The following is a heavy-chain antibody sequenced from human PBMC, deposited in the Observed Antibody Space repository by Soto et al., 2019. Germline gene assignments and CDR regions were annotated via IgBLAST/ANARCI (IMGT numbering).Heavy chain of an antibody. CDR1: GGSFSGYY. CDR2: INHSGST. CDR3: ARTFITMVRGVIRGGHRKYYMDV. J-gene: IGHJ6*03. D-gene: IGHD3-10*01. V-gene: IGHV4-34*01. Sequence: SETLSLTCAVYGGSFSGYYWSWIRQPPGKGLEWIGEINHSGSTNYNPSLKSRVTISVDTSKNQFSLKLSSVTAADTAVYYCARTFITMVRGVIRGGHRKYYMDVWGKGTTVTVSS.